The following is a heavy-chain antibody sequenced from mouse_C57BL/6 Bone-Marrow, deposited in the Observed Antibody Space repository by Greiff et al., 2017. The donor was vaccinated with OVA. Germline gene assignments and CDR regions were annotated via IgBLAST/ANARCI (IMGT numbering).Heavy chain of an antibody. CDR2: IYPRSGNT. CDR1: GYTFTSYG. D-gene: IGHD1-1*01. J-gene: IGHJ1*03. Sequence: VKLVESGAELARPGASVKLSCKASGYTFTSYGISWVKQRTGQGLEWIGEIYPRSGNTYYNEKFKGKATLTADKSSSTAYMELRSLTSEDSAVYFCVYYYGSSYDWYFDVWGTGTTVTVSS. V-gene: IGHV1-81*01. CDR3: VYYYGSSYDWYFDV.